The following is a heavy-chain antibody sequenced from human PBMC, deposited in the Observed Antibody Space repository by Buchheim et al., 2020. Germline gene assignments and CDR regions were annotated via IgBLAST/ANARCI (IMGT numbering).Heavy chain of an antibody. V-gene: IGHV1-69*04. CDR2: SIPILGIA. D-gene: IGHD2-21*01. CDR3: ARELPVVNAIGGVSAFDI. J-gene: IGHJ3*02. CDR1: GGTFSSYA. Sequence: QVQLVQSGAEVKKPGSSVKVSCKASGGTFSSYAISWVRQAPGQGPEWMGRSIPILGIANYAQKFQGRVTITADKSTSTAYMELSSLRSEDTAVYYCARELPVVNAIGGVSAFDIWGQGT.